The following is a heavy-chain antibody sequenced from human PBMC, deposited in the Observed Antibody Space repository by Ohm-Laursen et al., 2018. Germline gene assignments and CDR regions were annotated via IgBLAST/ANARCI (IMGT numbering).Heavy chain of an antibody. CDR1: GFTFSSYA. V-gene: IGHV3-23*01. CDR3: AKTGRYSYGT. Sequence: SLRLSCAASGFTFSSYAMNWVRQAPGKGLEWVSAISGSGGSTYYADSVKGRFTISRDNSKNTLSLQMNSLRVEDTAVYYCAKTGRYSYGTWGQGTLVTVSS. D-gene: IGHD5-18*01. CDR2: ISGSGGST. J-gene: IGHJ4*02.